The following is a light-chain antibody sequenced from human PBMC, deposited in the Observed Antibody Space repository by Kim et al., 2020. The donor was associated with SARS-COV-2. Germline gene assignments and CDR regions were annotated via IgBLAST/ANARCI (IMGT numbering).Light chain of an antibody. J-gene: IGKJ4*01. CDR1: QSVSSN. Sequence: SPGESATLSCRASQSVSSNLAWYQQKPGQAPRLLIYGASIRAAGIPARFRGSGCGTEFTLTITSLQSEDFALYYCQQYDNWPALTFGGGTKVDIK. CDR2: GAS. V-gene: IGKV3-15*01. CDR3: QQYDNWPALT.